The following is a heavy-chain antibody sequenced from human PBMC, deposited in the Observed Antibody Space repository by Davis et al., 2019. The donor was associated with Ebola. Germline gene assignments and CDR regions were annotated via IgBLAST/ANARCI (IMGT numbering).Heavy chain of an antibody. CDR2: INHSGST. CDR3: ARDNKDFDWLLWYYYGMDV. J-gene: IGHJ6*02. Sequence: SETLSLTCTVSGGYISGYYWSWIRQPPGKGLEWIGEINHSGSTNYNPSLKSRVTISVDTSKNQFSLKLSSVTAADTAVYYCARDNKDFDWLLWYYYGMDVWGQGTTVTVSS. D-gene: IGHD3-9*01. CDR1: GGYISGYY. V-gene: IGHV4-34*01.